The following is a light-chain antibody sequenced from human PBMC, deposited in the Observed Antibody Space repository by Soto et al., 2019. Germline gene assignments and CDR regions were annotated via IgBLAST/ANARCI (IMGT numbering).Light chain of an antibody. CDR3: CSYTSSSTHV. Sequence: QSALTQPASVSGSPGQSITISCTGTSSDVGGYNFVSWYQQHPGKVPKLMIFDVNRRPAGVSDRFSGSESGNTGSLTISGLQAEDEGDYYCCSYTSSSTHVFGCGTKVTV. CDR2: DVN. V-gene: IGLV2-14*03. J-gene: IGLJ1*01. CDR1: SSDVGGYNF.